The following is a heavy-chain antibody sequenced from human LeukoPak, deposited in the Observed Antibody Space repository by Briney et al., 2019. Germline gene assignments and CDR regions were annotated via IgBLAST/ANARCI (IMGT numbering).Heavy chain of an antibody. CDR1: GFTFSSYW. D-gene: IGHD4-17*01. J-gene: IGHJ4*02. Sequence: PGGSLRLSCAASGFTFSSYWMSWVRQAPGKGLEWVANIKQDGSEKYYVDSVKGRFTISRDNAKNSLYLHMNSLRGDDTAIYYCARGGAYGMMGYWGQGTLVTVSS. CDR2: IKQDGSEK. V-gene: IGHV3-7*01. CDR3: ARGGAYGMMGY.